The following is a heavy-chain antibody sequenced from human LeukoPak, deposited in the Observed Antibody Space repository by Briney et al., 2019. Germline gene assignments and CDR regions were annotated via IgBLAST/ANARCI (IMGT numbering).Heavy chain of an antibody. CDR2: INHSGST. J-gene: IGHJ4*02. CDR3: ARTRPYYYGSGSRTYFDY. V-gene: IGHV4-34*01. CDR1: GGSFSGYY. Sequence: PSETLSLTCAVYGGSFSGYYWSWIRQPAGKGLEWIGEINHSGSTNYNPSLKSRVTISVDTSKNQFSLKLSSVTAADTAVYYCARTRPYYYGSGSRTYFDYWGQGTLVTVSS. D-gene: IGHD3-10*01.